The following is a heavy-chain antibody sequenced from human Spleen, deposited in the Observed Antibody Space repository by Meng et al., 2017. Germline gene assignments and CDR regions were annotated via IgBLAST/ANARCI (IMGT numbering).Heavy chain of an antibody. CDR2: IIPIFGTA. J-gene: IGHJ5*02. Sequence: SVKVSCKASGYTFTSYGISWVRQAPGQGLEWMGGIIPIFGTANYAQKFQGRVTITADKSTSTAYMELSSLRSEDTAVYYCAIGSNIAAAAKGWFDPWGQGTLVTVSS. CDR3: AIGSNIAAAAKGWFDP. D-gene: IGHD6-13*01. CDR1: GYTFTSYG. V-gene: IGHV1-69*06.